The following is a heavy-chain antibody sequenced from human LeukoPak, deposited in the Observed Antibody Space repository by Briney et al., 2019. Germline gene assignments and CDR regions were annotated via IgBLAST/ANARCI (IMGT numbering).Heavy chain of an antibody. Sequence: SETLSLTCAVYGGSFSGYYWSWIRQPPGKGVEWIGEINHSGSTNYNPSLKSRVTISVDTSKNQFSLKLSSVTAADTAVYYCARGRRWLLRTGFDPWGQGTLVTVSS. D-gene: IGHD2-15*01. CDR2: INHSGST. V-gene: IGHV4-34*01. CDR1: GGSFSGYY. J-gene: IGHJ5*02. CDR3: ARGRRWLLRTGFDP.